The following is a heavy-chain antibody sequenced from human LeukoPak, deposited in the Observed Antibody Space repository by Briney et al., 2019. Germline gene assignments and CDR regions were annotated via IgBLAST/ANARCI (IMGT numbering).Heavy chain of an antibody. CDR2: IYYSGST. J-gene: IGHJ4*02. CDR1: GGSISSSSYY. V-gene: IGHV4-39*01. CDR3: ARYRSGWYYFDY. D-gene: IGHD6-19*01. Sequence: SETLSLTCTVSGGSISSSSYYWGWIRQPPGKGLEWMGSIYYSGSTYYNPSLKSRVTISVDTSKNLFSLKLSSVTAADTAVYYCARYRSGWYYFDYWGQGTLVTVSS.